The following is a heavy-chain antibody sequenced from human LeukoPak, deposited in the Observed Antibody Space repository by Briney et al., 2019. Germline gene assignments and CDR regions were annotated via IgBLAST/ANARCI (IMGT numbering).Heavy chain of an antibody. V-gene: IGHV3-74*01. CDR2: ISTDGSRP. CDR3: VRDGQGSTPLDY. J-gene: IGHJ4*02. D-gene: IGHD2-15*01. Sequence: GGSLRLSCAASGFAFSSHWMHWVRQAPGKGLVWVSGISTDGSRPRYADSVNGRFTISRDNAKNTLYLQMNSLRAEDTAVYFCVRDGQGSTPLDYWGQGTLVTVSS. CDR1: GFAFSSHW.